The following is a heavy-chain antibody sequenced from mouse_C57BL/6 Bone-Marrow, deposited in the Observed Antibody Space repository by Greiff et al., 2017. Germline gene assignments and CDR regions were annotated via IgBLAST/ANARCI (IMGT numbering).Heavy chain of an antibody. CDR2: LNPNNGGT. CDR1: GYTFTDYY. CDR3: ARRSTVVPYWYFDV. D-gene: IGHD1-1*01. J-gene: IGHJ1*03. Sequence: EVQLQQSGPELVKPGASVKISCKASGYTFTDYYMNWVKQSHGKRLEWIGDLNPNNGGTSYNQKFKGKATLTVDKSSSTAYMELRSLTSEDSAVYYCARRSTVVPYWYFDVWGTGTTVTVSS. V-gene: IGHV1-26*01.